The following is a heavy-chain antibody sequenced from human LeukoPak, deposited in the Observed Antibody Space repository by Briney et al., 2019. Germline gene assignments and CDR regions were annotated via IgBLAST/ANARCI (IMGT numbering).Heavy chain of an antibody. V-gene: IGHV3-11*04. J-gene: IGHJ4*02. D-gene: IGHD5-18*01. CDR3: ARRGYSYGLDY. CDR1: GFTFSDSY. Sequence: GGSLRLSCAASGFTFSDSYMSWIRQAPGKGLEWVSYISSSGSIIHYADSVKGRFTISRDNAKNSLWLQMNSLRAEDTAVYYCARRGYSYGLDYWGQGTLVTVSS. CDR2: ISSSGSII.